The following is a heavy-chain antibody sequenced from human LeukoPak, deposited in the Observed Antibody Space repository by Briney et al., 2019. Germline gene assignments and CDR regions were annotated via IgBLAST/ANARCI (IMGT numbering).Heavy chain of an antibody. V-gene: IGHV4-59*01. D-gene: IGHD3-16*02. CDR2: IYYSGST. CDR1: GGSISSYY. J-gene: IGHJ3*02. CDR3: ARGYYDYVWGSYRHDAFDI. Sequence: PSETLSLTCTVSGGSISSYYWSWIRQPPGKGLEWIGYIYYSGSTNYNPSLKSRVTISVDTSKNQFSLKLSSVTAADTAVYYCARGYYDYVWGSYRHDAFDIWGQGTMVTVSS.